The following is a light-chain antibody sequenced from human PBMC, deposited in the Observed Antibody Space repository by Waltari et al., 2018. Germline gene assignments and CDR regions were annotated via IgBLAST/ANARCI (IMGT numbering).Light chain of an antibody. CDR3: SSYITSSTL. V-gene: IGLV2-14*01. CDR1: SSEVGYNY. Sequence: QSALTQPASVSGSPGQSITISCTGTSSEVGYNYVSWYQQFPGKAPKLVIYDVSHPPSGVSNRFSGSKSGNTASLTISGLQAEDEADYLCSSYITSSTLFGGGTKLTVL. CDR2: DVS. J-gene: IGLJ2*01.